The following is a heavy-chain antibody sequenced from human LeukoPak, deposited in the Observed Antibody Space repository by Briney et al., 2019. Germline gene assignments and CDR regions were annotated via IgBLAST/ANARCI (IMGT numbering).Heavy chain of an antibody. J-gene: IGHJ4*02. Sequence: SETLSLTCTVSGGSISSSSYYWGWVRQPPGKGLEWIGSIYYSGSTYYNPSLKSRVTISVDTSKNQFSLKLSSVTAADTAVYYCARDLSYGYDYFDYWGQGTLVTVSS. D-gene: IGHD5-12*01. CDR1: GGSISSSSYY. V-gene: IGHV4-39*07. CDR3: ARDLSYGYDYFDY. CDR2: IYYSGST.